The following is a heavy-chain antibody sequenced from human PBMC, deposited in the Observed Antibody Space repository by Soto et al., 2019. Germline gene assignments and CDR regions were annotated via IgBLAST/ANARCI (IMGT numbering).Heavy chain of an antibody. Sequence: SETLSLTCAVYGGSFSGYYWSWIRQPPGKGLEWIGEINHSGSTNYNPSLKSRVTISVDTAKNQFSLKLSSVTAADTAVYYCARGQTSKLRRSFELFHYRVEGTLVTVS. J-gene: IGHJ4*02. CDR3: ARGQTSKLRRSFELFHY. CDR1: GGSFSGYY. D-gene: IGHD3-9*01. V-gene: IGHV4-34*01. CDR2: INHSGST.